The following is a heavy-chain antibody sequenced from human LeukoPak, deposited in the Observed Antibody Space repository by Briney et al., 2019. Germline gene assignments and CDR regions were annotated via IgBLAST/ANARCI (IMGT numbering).Heavy chain of an antibody. V-gene: IGHV4-61*09. Sequence: SETLSLTCTVSGGSFSSGNYYWSWIRQPAGKGLEWIGHIYTSGSTSYNPSIKSRVSISVDTSNNQFSLKLSSVTAADTAVYYCATNYGGASADYWGQGTLVTVSS. J-gene: IGHJ4*02. D-gene: IGHD4-23*01. CDR1: GGSFSSGNYY. CDR2: IYTSGST. CDR3: ATNYGGASADY.